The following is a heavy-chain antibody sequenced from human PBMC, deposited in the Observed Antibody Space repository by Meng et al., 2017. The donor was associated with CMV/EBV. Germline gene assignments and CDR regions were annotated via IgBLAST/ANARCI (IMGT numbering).Heavy chain of an antibody. Sequence: GGSLRLSCAASGFTSSDHYMDWVRQAPGKGLEWVGRTRNKANSYTTEYDASVKGRFTISRDDSKNSLYLQMNSLKTEDTAVDYCARFHYYYGMDVWGQGTTVTVSS. V-gene: IGHV3-72*01. CDR1: GFTSSDHY. CDR3: ARFHYYYGMDV. J-gene: IGHJ6*02. CDR2: TRNKANSYTT.